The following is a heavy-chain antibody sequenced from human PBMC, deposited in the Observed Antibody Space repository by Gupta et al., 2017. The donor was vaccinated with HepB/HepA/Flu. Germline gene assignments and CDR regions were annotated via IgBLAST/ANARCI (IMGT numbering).Heavy chain of an antibody. Sequence: EVQLVESGGGLVQPGGSLRLSCAASGFTFRGSWMHWVRQAPGKGLVWVSRINSDGSTTTYADAVKGRFTISRDNAKNTLYLQMDSLRADDTAVYYCVRGDGSGGTCFTFDYRCQGTLVTVSS. CDR3: VRGDGSGGTCFTFDY. V-gene: IGHV3-74*01. J-gene: IGHJ4*02. D-gene: IGHD2-15*01. CDR2: INSDGSTT. CDR1: GFTFRGSW.